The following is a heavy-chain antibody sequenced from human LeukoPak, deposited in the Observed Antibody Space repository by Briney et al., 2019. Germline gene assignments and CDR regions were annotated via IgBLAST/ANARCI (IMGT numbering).Heavy chain of an antibody. CDR1: GYSFTSYW. CDR3: ARGRVATINYYYYYMDV. Sequence: GESLKISCKGSGYSFTSYWIGWVRQMPGKGLEWMGIIYPGDSDTRYSPSFQGQVTISADKSISTAYLQWSSLRSEDTAVYYCARGRVATINYYYYYMDVWGKGTTVTVSS. D-gene: IGHD5-12*01. V-gene: IGHV5-51*01. J-gene: IGHJ6*03. CDR2: IYPGDSDT.